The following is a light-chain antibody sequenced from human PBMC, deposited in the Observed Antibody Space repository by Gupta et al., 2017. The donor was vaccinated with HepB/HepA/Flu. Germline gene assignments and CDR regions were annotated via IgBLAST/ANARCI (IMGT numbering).Light chain of an antibody. Sequence: QSTLTQPPSVSGSPGQSVTISCTGTSNDVGGSNYLSWYQQHPGKAPRLLIYDVDKRPSGVPDRFVGSKSRNTASLTISGLQTADEADYYCCSYVILYSLAFGGGTKVTVL. J-gene: IGLJ2*01. CDR3: CSYVILYSLA. V-gene: IGLV2-11*01. CDR1: SNDVGGSNY. CDR2: DVD.